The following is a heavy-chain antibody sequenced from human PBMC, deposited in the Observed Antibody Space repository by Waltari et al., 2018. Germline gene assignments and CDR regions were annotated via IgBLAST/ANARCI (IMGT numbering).Heavy chain of an antibody. Sequence: QVQLVESGGGVVQPGRSLRLSCAASGFTFSSYAMHWVRPAPGKGLAWVAGISYDGSNKYYADSVKGRITISRDNSKNTLDLQMNSLGAEDTAVYYCAREILNIAVAGDWYFDLWGRGTLVTVSS. CDR3: AREILNIAVAGDWYFDL. D-gene: IGHD6-19*01. J-gene: IGHJ2*01. V-gene: IGHV3-30*04. CDR1: GFTFSSYA. CDR2: ISYDGSNK.